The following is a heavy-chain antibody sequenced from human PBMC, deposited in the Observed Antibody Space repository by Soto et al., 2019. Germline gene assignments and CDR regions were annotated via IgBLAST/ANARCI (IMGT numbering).Heavy chain of an antibody. Sequence: QVQLQESGPGLVKPSETLSLTCTVSGGSISSYYWSWIRQPPGKGLEWIGYIYYSGSTNYNPSLKSRVTISVDTSKNQFSLKLSSVTAADPALYYCARRYGSCFDYWGQGTLVTVSS. CDR2: IYYSGST. CDR1: GGSISSYY. V-gene: IGHV4-59*08. J-gene: IGHJ4*02. CDR3: ARRYGSCFDY. D-gene: IGHD5-18*01.